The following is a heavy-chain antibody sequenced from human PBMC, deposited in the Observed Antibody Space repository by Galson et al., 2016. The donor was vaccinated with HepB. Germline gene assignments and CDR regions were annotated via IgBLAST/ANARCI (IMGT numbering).Heavy chain of an antibody. D-gene: IGHD6-6*01. J-gene: IGHJ6*02. CDR2: IWSDGSKK. CDR3: AKVVDQVVPGPYYHYYGMDV. CDR1: GFSFSSHG. V-gene: IGHV3-33*06. Sequence: SLRLSCAASGFSFSSHGMHWVRQAPGKGLEWVAFIWSDGSKKLYADSVKGRFTVSRDNSKNTLFLQINSLRADDTAVYYCAKVVDQVVPGPYYHYYGMDVWGQGTTVTVSS.